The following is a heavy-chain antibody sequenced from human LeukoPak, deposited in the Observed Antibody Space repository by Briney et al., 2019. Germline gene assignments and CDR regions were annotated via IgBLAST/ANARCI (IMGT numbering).Heavy chain of an antibody. CDR2: VYNSGIT. CDR3: ARSRGLAGAATVIDY. V-gene: IGHV4-59*08. D-gene: IGHD6-25*01. Sequence: PSETLSRPCTVSAGPISNNYWTWIRQPPAQELVGCGSVYNSGITDYNPSLKSRLTISLDTSKNQFSLRLSSMTAADTAVYYWARSRGLAGAATVIDYWGQGTRVIVSS. J-gene: IGHJ4*02. CDR1: AGPISNNY.